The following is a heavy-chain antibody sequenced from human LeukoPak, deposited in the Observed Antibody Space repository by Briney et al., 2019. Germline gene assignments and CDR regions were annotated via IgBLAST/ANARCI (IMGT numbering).Heavy chain of an antibody. CDR2: MNPNSGNT. Sequence: ASVKVSCKASGFTFTSYDINWVRQATGQGLEWMGWMNPNSGNTGYAQKFQGRVTITRNTSISTAYMELSSLRSEDTAVYHCFTMVRGVLAFDIWGQGTMVTVSS. CDR1: GFTFTSYD. CDR3: FTMVRGVLAFDI. J-gene: IGHJ3*02. D-gene: IGHD3-10*01. V-gene: IGHV1-8*03.